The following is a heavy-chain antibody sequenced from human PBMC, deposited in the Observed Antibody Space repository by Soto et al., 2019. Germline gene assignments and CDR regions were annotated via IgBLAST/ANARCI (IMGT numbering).Heavy chain of an antibody. CDR2: IKQDGSEK. J-gene: IGHJ6*02. CDR1: GFTFSSYW. CDR3: ARDPSVVVVAATPYYYSGMDV. Sequence: EVPLVESGGGLVQPGGSLRLSCAASGFTFSSYWMSWVRQAPGKGLEWVANIKQDGSEKYYVDSVKGRFTISRDNAKTSLYLQMNSLRAEDTAVYYCARDPSVVVVAATPYYYSGMDVWGQGTTVTVSS. D-gene: IGHD2-15*01. V-gene: IGHV3-7*01.